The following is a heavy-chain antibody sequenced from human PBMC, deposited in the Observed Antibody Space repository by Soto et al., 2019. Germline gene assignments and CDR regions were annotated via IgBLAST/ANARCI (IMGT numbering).Heavy chain of an antibody. Sequence: QVQLQQWGAGLLKPSETMSLTCAVYGGSFSGYYWSWIRQPPGKGLEWLGEINHSGSTNYNPSLKSPVAISVDTSKNQFSLRLSSVTAADTAVYYCARGRYYYGMDVWGQGTTVTVSS. J-gene: IGHJ6*02. CDR1: GGSFSGYY. CDR3: ARGRYYYGMDV. V-gene: IGHV4-34*01. CDR2: INHSGST.